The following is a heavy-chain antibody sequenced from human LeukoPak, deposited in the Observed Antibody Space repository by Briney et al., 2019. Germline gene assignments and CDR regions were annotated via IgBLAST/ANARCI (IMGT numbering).Heavy chain of an antibody. D-gene: IGHD6-13*01. Sequence: SETLSLTCTVSGGSISSYYWSWIRQPPGKGLEWIGYIYYSGSTNYNPSLKSRVTISVDTSKNQFSLKLSSVTAADTAVYYCARRFIAAAGNWFDPWGQGTLVTVSS. V-gene: IGHV4-59*08. CDR1: GGSISSYY. J-gene: IGHJ5*02. CDR3: ARRFIAAAGNWFDP. CDR2: IYYSGST.